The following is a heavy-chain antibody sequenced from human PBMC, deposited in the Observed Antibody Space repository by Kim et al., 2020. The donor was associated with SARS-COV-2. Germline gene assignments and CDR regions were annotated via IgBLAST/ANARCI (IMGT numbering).Heavy chain of an antibody. V-gene: IGHV3-30-3*01. Sequence: GGSLRLSCAASGFTFSSYAMHWVRQAPGKGLEWVAVISYDGNNQYYAESVKGRFTISRDISKNTLYLQMNSLRSEDTAMYYCARDLARGGYYFNYWGQGTLVTVSS. J-gene: IGHJ4*02. CDR3: ARDLARGGYYFNY. D-gene: IGHD3-10*01. CDR2: ISYDGNNQ. CDR1: GFTFSSYA.